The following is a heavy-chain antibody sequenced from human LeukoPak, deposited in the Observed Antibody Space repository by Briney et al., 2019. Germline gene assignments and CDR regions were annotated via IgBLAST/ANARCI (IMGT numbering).Heavy chain of an antibody. CDR2: PSGGIT. CDR1: GFTFSSHG. J-gene: IGHJ4*01. D-gene: IGHD3-16*01. V-gene: IGHV3-23*01. Sequence: GGSLRLSCAASGFTFSSHGMSPSGGITYYTDSVKGRFTISRDNSKNTVSLQMNSLRAEDTAVYYCARQGDDYWGHGTLVTVSS. CDR3: ARQGDDY.